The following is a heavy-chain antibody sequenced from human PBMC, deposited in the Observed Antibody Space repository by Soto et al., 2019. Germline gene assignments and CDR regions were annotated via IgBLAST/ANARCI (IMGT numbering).Heavy chain of an antibody. J-gene: IGHJ4*02. Sequence: EVQLVESGGGLVKPGGSLRLSCAASGFTFSTYTMNWVRQAPGKGLEWVSSISDSSTYIYYADSVKGRFTISRDNAKNSQYLQMNSLGAEDTALYYCARGRVGYRYGSVFDYWGQGTLVTVSS. CDR3: ARGRVGYRYGSVFDY. D-gene: IGHD5-18*01. CDR1: GFTFSTYT. CDR2: ISDSSTYI. V-gene: IGHV3-21*01.